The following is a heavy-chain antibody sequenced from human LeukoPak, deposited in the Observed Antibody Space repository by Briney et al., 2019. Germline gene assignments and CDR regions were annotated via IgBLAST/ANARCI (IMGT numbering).Heavy chain of an antibody. CDR3: ARGRFLEWL. D-gene: IGHD3-3*01. J-gene: IGHJ4*02. V-gene: IGHV4-61*02. Sequence: PSETLSLTSTVSGGSISSGSYYWSWIRQPAGKGLEWIGRIYTSGSTNYNPSLKSRVTISVDTSKNQFSLKLSSVTAADTAVYYCARGRFLEWLWGQGTLVTVSS. CDR1: GGSISSGSYY. CDR2: IYTSGST.